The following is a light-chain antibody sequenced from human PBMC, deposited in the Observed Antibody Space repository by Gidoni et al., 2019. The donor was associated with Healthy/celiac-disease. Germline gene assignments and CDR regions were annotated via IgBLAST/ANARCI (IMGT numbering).Light chain of an antibody. CDR3: QQYDNLLALT. CDR1: QDISNY. CDR2: DAS. V-gene: IGKV1-33*01. J-gene: IGKJ4*01. Sequence: DIQMTQSPSSLSASVGVRVTITCQASQDISNYLNWYQQKPGKAPKLLIYDASNLETGVPSRFSGSGSGTDFTFPISSLQPEDIATYYCQQYDNLLALTFGGGTKVEIK.